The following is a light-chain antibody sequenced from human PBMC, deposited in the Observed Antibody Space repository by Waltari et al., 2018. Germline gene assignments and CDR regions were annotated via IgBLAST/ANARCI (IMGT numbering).Light chain of an antibody. Sequence: DSQMTQSPASLSASVGDRVNIARRASQNINNYLSWYHQKPGEAPRLLIFSASSPHSGVPSRFTGSGSETDFALTIGGLQPEDSGIYYCQQSYNDPTTFGQGTRVQV. V-gene: IGKV1-39*01. CDR2: SAS. J-gene: IGKJ1*01. CDR3: QQSYNDPTT. CDR1: QNINNY.